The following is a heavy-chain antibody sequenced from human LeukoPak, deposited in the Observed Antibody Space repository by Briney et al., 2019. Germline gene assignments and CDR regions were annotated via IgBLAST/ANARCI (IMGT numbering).Heavy chain of an antibody. CDR3: ASYDSSGYYYSFDY. D-gene: IGHD3-22*01. Sequence: ASETLSLTCTVSGGSISSYYLSWIRQPPGKGLEWIGYIYYSGSTNYNPSLKSRVTISVDTSKNQFSLKLSSVTAADTAVYYCASYDSSGYYYSFDYWGQGTLVTVSS. J-gene: IGHJ4*02. CDR2: IYYSGST. CDR1: GGSISSYY. V-gene: IGHV4-59*01.